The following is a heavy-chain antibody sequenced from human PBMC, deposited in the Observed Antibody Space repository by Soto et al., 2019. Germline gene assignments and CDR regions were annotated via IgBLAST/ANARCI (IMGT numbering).Heavy chain of an antibody. Sequence: GGSLRLSCAASGFTFSSYAMSWVRQAPGKGLEWVSAISGSGGSTYYADSVKGRSTISRDNSKNTLYLQMNSLRAEDTAVYYCAIAWKTTSSLDAFDIWGQGTMVTVSS. CDR1: GFTFSSYA. CDR2: ISGSGGST. V-gene: IGHV3-23*01. D-gene: IGHD6-19*01. J-gene: IGHJ3*02. CDR3: AIAWKTTSSLDAFDI.